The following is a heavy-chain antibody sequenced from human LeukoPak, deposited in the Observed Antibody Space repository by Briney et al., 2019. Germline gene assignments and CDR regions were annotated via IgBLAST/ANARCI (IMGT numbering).Heavy chain of an antibody. Sequence: GESLRLSCAASGFTFNNYWMSWVRQAPGKGLEWVANIDGDGAESHSVDPVKGRFTISRDNAKNSLFLQMNSLRGEDTAVYYCARKGGIYCNDGCFHDAFDIWGQGTTVTVSS. CDR1: GFTFNNYW. J-gene: IGHJ3*02. D-gene: IGHD2/OR15-2a*01. CDR3: ARKGGIYCNDGCFHDAFDI. V-gene: IGHV3-7*01. CDR2: IDGDGAES.